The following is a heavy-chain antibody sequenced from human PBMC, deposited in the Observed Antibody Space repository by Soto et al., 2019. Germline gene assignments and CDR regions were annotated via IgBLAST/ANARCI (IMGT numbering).Heavy chain of an antibody. J-gene: IGHJ6*02. CDR2: INPSGGST. CDR3: AREFLEWLAPYYYYYGMDV. D-gene: IGHD3-3*01. CDR1: GYTFTSYY. V-gene: IGHV1-46*01. Sequence: ASVKVSCKASGYTFTSYYMHWVRQAPGQGLEWMGIINPSGGSTSYAQKFQGRVTMTRDASTSTVYMELSSLRSEDTAVYYCAREFLEWLAPYYYYYGMDVWGQGTTVTVSS.